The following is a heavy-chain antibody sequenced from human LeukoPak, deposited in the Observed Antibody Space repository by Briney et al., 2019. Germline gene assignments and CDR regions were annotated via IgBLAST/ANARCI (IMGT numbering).Heavy chain of an antibody. D-gene: IGHD5-18*01. CDR2: IRSKAYGGTT. CDR1: GFTFGDYA. Sequence: GGSLRLSCTASGFTFGDYAVSWVRQAPGKGLEWVGFIRSKAYGGTTEYAASVKGRFTISRDDSKSIAYLQMNSLRTEDTAVYYCTRSGAMDLGYDYWGQGTLVTVSS. V-gene: IGHV3-49*04. CDR3: TRSGAMDLGYDY. J-gene: IGHJ4*02.